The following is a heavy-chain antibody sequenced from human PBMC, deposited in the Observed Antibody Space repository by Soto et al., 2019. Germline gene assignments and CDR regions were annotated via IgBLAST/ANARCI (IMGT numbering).Heavy chain of an antibody. V-gene: IGHV3-30-3*01. CDR3: ARDRSDSKYYYYYGLDV. CDR1: GFTFSNCV. Sequence: PGGSLRLSCAASGFTFSNCVMHWVRQAPGKGLEWVAVISYDGNNKYYADFVKGRLTISRDNSKNTLYLQMNSLRAEDTAVYYCARDRSDSKYYYYYGLDVWGQGTTVTVSS. J-gene: IGHJ6*02. CDR2: ISYDGNNK.